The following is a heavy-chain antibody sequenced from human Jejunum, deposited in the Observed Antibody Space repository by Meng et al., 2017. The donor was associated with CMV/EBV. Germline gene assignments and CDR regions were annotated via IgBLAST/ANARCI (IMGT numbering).Heavy chain of an antibody. V-gene: IGHV3-21*01. J-gene: IGHJ6*02. D-gene: IGHD2-2*01. CDR3: ARDNLRSTSWQGDYATDV. CDR2: FSGSSTYS. Sequence: FSSYGMNWVRQAPGKGLEWVSSFSGSSTYSYYADSVKGRFTISRDNAKNSLYLQMNGLRAEDTALYYCARDNLRSTSWQGDYATDVWGQGTTVTV. CDR1: FSSYG.